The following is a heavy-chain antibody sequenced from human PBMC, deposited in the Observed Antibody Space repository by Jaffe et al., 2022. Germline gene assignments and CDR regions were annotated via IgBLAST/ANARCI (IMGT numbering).Heavy chain of an antibody. V-gene: IGHV3-66*02. Sequence: EVQLVESGGGLVQPGGSLRLSCAASGFTVSSNYMSWVRQAPGKGLEWVSVIYSGGSTYYADSVKGRFTISRDNSKNTLYLQMNSLRAEDTAVYYCARETNGGVNSDAFDIWGQGTMVTVSS. J-gene: IGHJ3*02. CDR3: ARETNGGVNSDAFDI. D-gene: IGHD2-8*02. CDR1: GFTVSSNY. CDR2: IYSGGST.